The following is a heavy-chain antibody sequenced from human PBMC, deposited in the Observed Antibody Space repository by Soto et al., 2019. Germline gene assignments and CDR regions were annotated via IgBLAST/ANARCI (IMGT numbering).Heavy chain of an antibody. V-gene: IGHV4-34*01. D-gene: IGHD1-26*01. J-gene: IGHJ1*01. CDR1: GGSFSGYY. CDR3: ARAGSGSYYAYFQH. CDR2: INHSGST. Sequence: LSLTCAVYGGSFSGYYWSWIRQPPGKGLEWIGEINHSGSTNYNPSLKSRVTISVDTSKNQFSLKLSSVTAADTAVYYCARAGSGSYYAYFQHWGQGTLVTVSS.